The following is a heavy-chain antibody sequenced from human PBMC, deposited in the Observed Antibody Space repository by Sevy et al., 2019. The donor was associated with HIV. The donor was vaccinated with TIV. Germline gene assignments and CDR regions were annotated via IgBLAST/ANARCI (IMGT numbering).Heavy chain of an antibody. Sequence: GGCLRLSCTASGFAFNTYAMYWVRQAPGKGLEWVSSISTNGNITYYADSVKGRFIVSRDSSKNTVYLQMHSLRVDDTTVYYCAKEATIVVVVAYAFDMWGQGTTVTVSS. J-gene: IGHJ3*02. CDR3: AKEATIVVVVAYAFDM. CDR2: ISTNGNIT. D-gene: IGHD2-15*01. V-gene: IGHV3-23*01. CDR1: GFAFNTYA.